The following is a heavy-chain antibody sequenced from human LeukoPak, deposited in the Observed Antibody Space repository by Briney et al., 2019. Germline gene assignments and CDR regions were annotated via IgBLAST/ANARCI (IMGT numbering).Heavy chain of an antibody. CDR1: GFIFKSHA. D-gene: IGHD6-13*01. Sequence: PGGSLRLSCAASGFIFKSHAMNWVRQAPGKGLEWVSGISGFGGSTYYAASVKGRFTISRDNSGDTLFLHLDNLRVEDTAMYYCARRGGSSWSSFDYWGQGSLVTVSS. V-gene: IGHV3-23*01. CDR2: ISGFGGST. J-gene: IGHJ4*02. CDR3: ARRGGSSWSSFDY.